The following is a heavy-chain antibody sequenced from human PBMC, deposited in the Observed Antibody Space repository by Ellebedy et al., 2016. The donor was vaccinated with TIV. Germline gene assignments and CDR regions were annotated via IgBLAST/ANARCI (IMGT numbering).Heavy chain of an antibody. Sequence: ASVKVSCKASGGTFSSYAISWVRQAPGQGLEWMGGIISLFGTANYAQKFQGRVTMTRDTSISTAYMELSRLRSDDTAVYYCARDQWEQLVRPYYYYGMDVWGQGTTVTVSS. D-gene: IGHD6-6*01. V-gene: IGHV1-69*05. CDR1: GGTFSSYA. J-gene: IGHJ6*02. CDR2: IISLFGTA. CDR3: ARDQWEQLVRPYYYYGMDV.